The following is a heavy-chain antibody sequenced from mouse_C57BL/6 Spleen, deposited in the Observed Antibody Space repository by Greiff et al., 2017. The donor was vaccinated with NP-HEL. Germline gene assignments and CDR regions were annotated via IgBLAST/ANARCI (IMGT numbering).Heavy chain of an antibody. CDR2: ILPGSGST. CDR3: ARGSYGWYFDG. D-gene: IGHD1-1*01. CDR1: GYTFTGYW. J-gene: IGHJ1*03. V-gene: IGHV1-9*01. Sequence: QVQLQQSGAELMKPGASVKLSCKATGYTFTGYWIEWVKQRPGHGLEWIGEILPGSGSTNNNEKFKGKATFTANTSSNTAYMQLSSLTTEDSAIYYYARGSYGWYFDGWGKGTTVTVSS.